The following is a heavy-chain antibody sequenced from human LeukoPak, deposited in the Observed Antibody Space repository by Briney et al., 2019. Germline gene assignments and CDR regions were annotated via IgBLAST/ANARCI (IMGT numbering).Heavy chain of an antibody. CDR1: GFTFSSYG. CDR2: ISFSGGST. J-gene: IGHJ4*02. V-gene: IGHV3-23*01. D-gene: IGHD5-24*01. CDR3: AKEMATIFAPLFDY. Sequence: GGTLRLSCAASGFTFSSYGMTWVRQAPGKGLEWVSTISFSGGSTYYADSVKGRFTISRDNSKNTLYLQMNSLRAEDTAVYYCAKEMATIFAPLFDYWGQGTLVTVSS.